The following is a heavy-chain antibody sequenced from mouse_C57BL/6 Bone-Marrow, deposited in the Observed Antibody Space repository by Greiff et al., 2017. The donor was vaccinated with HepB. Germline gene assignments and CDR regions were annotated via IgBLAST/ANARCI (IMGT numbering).Heavy chain of an antibody. J-gene: IGHJ2*01. Sequence: DVMLVESGGGLVQPGGSMKLSCVASGFTFSNYWMNWVRQSPEKGLEWVAQIRLKSDNYATHYAESVKGRFTISRDDSKRSVYLQMNNLRAEDTGIYYCTRSGPIYDGYYDYWGQGTTLTVSS. V-gene: IGHV6-3*01. CDR3: TRSGPIYDGYYDY. CDR1: GFTFSNYW. CDR2: IRLKSDNYAT. D-gene: IGHD2-3*01.